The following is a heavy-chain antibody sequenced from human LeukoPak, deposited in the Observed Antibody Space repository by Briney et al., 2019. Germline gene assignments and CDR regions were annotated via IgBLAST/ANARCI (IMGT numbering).Heavy chain of an antibody. Sequence: GGSLRLSCAASGFTFSNYAMSWVRQAPGKGLEWVSTISGSGGSTYYADSVKGRFTIFRDNSKNTLYLQMNSLRAEDTAVYYCAKQLLGIAVAGTAYWGQGTLVTVSS. J-gene: IGHJ4*02. D-gene: IGHD6-19*01. CDR2: ISGSGGST. V-gene: IGHV3-23*01. CDR1: GFTFSNYA. CDR3: AKQLLGIAVAGTAY.